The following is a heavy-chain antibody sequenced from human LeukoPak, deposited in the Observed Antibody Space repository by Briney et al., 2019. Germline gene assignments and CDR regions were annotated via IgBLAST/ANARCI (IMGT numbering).Heavy chain of an antibody. Sequence: GESLKISCKGSGSSFTSYWIGWVRQLPGKGLEWTGIIYPGDSDTRYSPSFQGQVTISADKSISTAYLQWSSLKASDTAMYYCARQGKMGATYYDYWGQGTLVTVSS. CDR1: GSSFTSYW. CDR2: IYPGDSDT. CDR3: ARQGKMGATYYDY. V-gene: IGHV5-51*01. D-gene: IGHD1-26*01. J-gene: IGHJ4*02.